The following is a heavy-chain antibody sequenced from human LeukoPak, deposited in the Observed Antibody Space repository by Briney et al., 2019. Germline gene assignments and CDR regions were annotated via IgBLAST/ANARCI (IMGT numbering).Heavy chain of an antibody. V-gene: IGHV4-38-2*02. CDR3: ARAYGGNSGFDY. Sequence: PSETLSLTCTVSGYSISSGYYWSWIRQPPGKGLEWIGEINHSGSTNYNPSLKSRVTISVDTSKNQFPLKLSSVTAADTAVYYCARAYGGNSGFDYWGQGTLVTVSS. CDR1: GYSISSGYY. CDR2: INHSGST. J-gene: IGHJ4*02. D-gene: IGHD4-23*01.